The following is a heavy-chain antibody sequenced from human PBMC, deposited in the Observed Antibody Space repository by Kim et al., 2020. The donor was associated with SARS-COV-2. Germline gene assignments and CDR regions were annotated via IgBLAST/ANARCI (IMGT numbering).Heavy chain of an antibody. CDR3: AKEDFYSSGYHYDHWLDS. J-gene: IGHJ5*01. Sequence: GGSLRLSCAASGFTFTKYGMSWVRQAPGKGLEWVSSIGGSGSRTYYADSVKGRFTISRDNAGYLLHLQMSSLRVEDTAVYYCAKEDFYSSGYHYDHWLDSWGQGTLVTVSS. D-gene: IGHD3-22*01. CDR1: GFTFTKYG. V-gene: IGHV3-23*01. CDR2: IGGSGSRT.